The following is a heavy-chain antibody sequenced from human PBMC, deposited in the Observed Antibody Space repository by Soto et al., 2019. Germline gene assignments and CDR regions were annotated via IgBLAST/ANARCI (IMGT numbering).Heavy chain of an antibody. D-gene: IGHD4-4*01. Sequence: SETLSLTCTVSAGSISSGTYYWNWIRQHPGKGLEWIGYMYYSGTTYYNPSLQSRVTISGDTSKNQFSLKLSSVTVADTAVYYCARGNDFRTGWFDPWGQGIMVTVS. CDR2: MYYSGTT. J-gene: IGHJ5*02. CDR3: ARGNDFRTGWFDP. V-gene: IGHV4-31*03. CDR1: AGSISSGTYY.